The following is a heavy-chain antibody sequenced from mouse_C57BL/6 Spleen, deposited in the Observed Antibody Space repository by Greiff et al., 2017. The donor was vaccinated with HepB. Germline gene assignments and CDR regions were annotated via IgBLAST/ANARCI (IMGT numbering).Heavy chain of an antibody. CDR3: AREGNYFDY. CDR2: IYPGDGDT. CDR1: GYAFSSSW. V-gene: IGHV1-82*01. J-gene: IGHJ2*01. Sequence: VQLQQSGPELVKPGASVKISCKASGYAFSSSWMNWVKQRRGKGLEWIGRIYPGDGDTNYNGKFKGKATLTADKSSSTAYMQLSSLTSEDSAVYFCAREGNYFDYWGQGTTLTVSS.